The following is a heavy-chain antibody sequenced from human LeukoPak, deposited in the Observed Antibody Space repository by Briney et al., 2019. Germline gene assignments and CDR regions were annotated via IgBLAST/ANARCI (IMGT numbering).Heavy chain of an antibody. CDR1: GGSISSGSYY. CDR3: ARAERWLQLNAFDI. Sequence: SETLSLTCTVSGGSISSGSYYWSWIRQPAGKGLEWIGCIYTSGSTNYNPSLKSRVTISVDTSKNQFSLKLSSVTAADTAVYYCARAERWLQLNAFDIWGQGTMVTVSS. CDR2: IYTSGST. V-gene: IGHV4-61*02. D-gene: IGHD5-24*01. J-gene: IGHJ3*02.